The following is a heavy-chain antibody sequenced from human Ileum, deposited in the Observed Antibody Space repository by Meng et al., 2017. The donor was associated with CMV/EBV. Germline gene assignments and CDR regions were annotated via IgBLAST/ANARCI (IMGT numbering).Heavy chain of an antibody. CDR2: ISSSSSYI. J-gene: IGHJ2*01. D-gene: IGHD2-2*02. Sequence: FSSYSMNWVRPAPGKGLEWVSSISSSSSYIYYADSVKGRFTISRDNAKNSLYLQMNSLRAEDTAVYYCARSGYCSSTSCYRHWYFDLWGRGTLVTVSS. CDR1: FSSYS. V-gene: IGHV3-21*01. CDR3: ARSGYCSSTSCYRHWYFDL.